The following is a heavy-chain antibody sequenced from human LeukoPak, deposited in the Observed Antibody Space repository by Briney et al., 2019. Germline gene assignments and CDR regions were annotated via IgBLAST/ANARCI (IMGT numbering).Heavy chain of an antibody. CDR1: EFTFSSYA. CDR3: ARGRDSGSYHLDY. V-gene: IGHV3-53*01. J-gene: IGHJ4*02. D-gene: IGHD3-10*01. Sequence: GGSLRLSCGASEFTFSSYAMSWVRQTPGKGLEWVSLVYSGGSTYYADSVKGRFTISRDNSKNTLYLQMNSLRAEDTAVYYCARGRDSGSYHLDYWGQGTLVTVSS. CDR2: VYSGGST.